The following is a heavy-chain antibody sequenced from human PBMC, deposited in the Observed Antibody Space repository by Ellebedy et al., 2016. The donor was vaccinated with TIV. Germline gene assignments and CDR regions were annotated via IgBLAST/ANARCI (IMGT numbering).Heavy chain of an antibody. CDR3: VRDGVGAPPFDY. D-gene: IGHD1-26*01. J-gene: IGHJ4*02. CDR1: GFTFSSYW. V-gene: IGHV3-74*01. CDR2: INGDGSGT. Sequence: GESLKISCAASGFTFSSYWMHWVRQAPGKGLVWVSRINGDGSGTIYADSVKGRFTISRDNAENTLYLQMNSLRAEDTAVYYCVRDGVGAPPFDYWGQGTLVTVSS.